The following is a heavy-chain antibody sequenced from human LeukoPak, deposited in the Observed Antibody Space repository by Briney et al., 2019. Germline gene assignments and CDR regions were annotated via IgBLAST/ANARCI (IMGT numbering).Heavy chain of an antibody. CDR2: IYYSGST. V-gene: IGHV4-59*01. CDR1: GGSISSYY. D-gene: IGHD3-22*01. J-gene: IGHJ4*02. CDR3: ARGGYYYDSSGLFNY. Sequence: SETLSLTCTVSGGSISSYYWSWIRQPPGKGLVWIGYIYYSGSTNYNPSLKSRVTISVDTSKNQFSLKLSSVTAADTAVYYCARGGYYYDSSGLFNYWGQGTLVTVSS.